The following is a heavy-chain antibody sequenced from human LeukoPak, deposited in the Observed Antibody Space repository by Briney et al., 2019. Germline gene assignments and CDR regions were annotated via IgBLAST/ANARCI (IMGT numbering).Heavy chain of an antibody. CDR1: GGSISSSSYY. Sequence: SETPSLTCTVSGGSISSSSYYWGWIRQPPGKGLEWIGSIYYSGSTYYNPSLKSRVTISVDTSKNQFSLKLSSVTAADTAVYYCARHAQRYCGSTSCWGGFDYWGQGTLVTVSS. J-gene: IGHJ4*02. D-gene: IGHD2-2*01. CDR2: IYYSGST. V-gene: IGHV4-39*01. CDR3: ARHAQRYCGSTSCWGGFDY.